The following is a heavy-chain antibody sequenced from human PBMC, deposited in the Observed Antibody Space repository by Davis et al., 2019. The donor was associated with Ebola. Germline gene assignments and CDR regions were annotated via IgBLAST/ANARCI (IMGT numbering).Heavy chain of an antibody. CDR2: IWHDGSNE. J-gene: IGHJ4*02. Sequence: GESLKISCAASGFTFSTYTVHWVRQAPGKGLEWVAVIWHDGSNEYYADSVKGRFTISRDNSKNTLYLQMNSLRAEDTAVYYCGRGLSGDYWGQGTLVTVSS. CDR1: GFTFSTYT. CDR3: GRGLSGDY. D-gene: IGHD4/OR15-4a*01. V-gene: IGHV3-33*08.